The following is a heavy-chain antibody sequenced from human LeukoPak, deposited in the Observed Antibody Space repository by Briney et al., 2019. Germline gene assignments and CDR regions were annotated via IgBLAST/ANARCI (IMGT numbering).Heavy chain of an antibody. CDR2: INHSGST. Sequence: SETLSLTCAVYGGSFSGYYWSWIRQPPGKGLEWIGEINHSGSTNYNPSLRSRVTISVDTSKNQFSLKLSSVTAADTAVYYCARGLSWLNSGLGYWGRGTLVTVSS. V-gene: IGHV4-34*01. J-gene: IGHJ4*02. CDR3: ARGLSWLNSGLGY. CDR1: GGSFSGYY. D-gene: IGHD3-10*01.